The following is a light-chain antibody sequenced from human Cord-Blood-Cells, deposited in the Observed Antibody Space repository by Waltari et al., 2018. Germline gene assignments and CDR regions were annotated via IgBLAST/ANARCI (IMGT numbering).Light chain of an antibody. V-gene: IGKV1-6*01. CDR3: LQDYNYPRT. CDR2: AAS. Sequence: AIQTTQSPSSLSASLGDSVTITCRASQGIRNDLGWYQQKPGKAPKLLIYAASSLQSGVPSRLSGSGSGTDYTHTISSLQPEDFATYYCLQDYNYPRTFGQGTRVEIK. CDR1: QGIRND. J-gene: IGKJ1*01.